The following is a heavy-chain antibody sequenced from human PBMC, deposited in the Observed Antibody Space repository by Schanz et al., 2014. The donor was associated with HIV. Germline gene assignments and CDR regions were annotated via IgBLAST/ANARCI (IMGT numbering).Heavy chain of an antibody. CDR1: GFTFSDYS. CDR2: INNRANSI. V-gene: IGHV3-21*02. CDR3: ARDPYCSTTSCYSTAFDL. Sequence: EVQLVESGGGLVKPGGSLRLSCTASGFTFSDYSMNWVRQTPGKGLEWVSFINNRANSIFYADSVRGRFTVSRDNAKKFLYRQMDSLRAEDTALYYCARDPYCSTTSCYSTAFDLWGQGTLVTLSS. D-gene: IGHD2-2*01. J-gene: IGHJ3*01.